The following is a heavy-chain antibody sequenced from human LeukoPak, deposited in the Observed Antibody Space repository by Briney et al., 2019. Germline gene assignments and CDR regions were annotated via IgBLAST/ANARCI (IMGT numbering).Heavy chain of an antibody. Sequence: ASVKVSCKVSGYTLTELSMHWVRQAPGKGLEWMGGFDPEDGETIYAQKFQGRVTMTEDTSTDTAYMELSSLRSEDTAVYYCATVGITIFGVVQNWFDPWGQGTLVTASS. D-gene: IGHD3-3*01. J-gene: IGHJ5*02. CDR2: FDPEDGET. V-gene: IGHV1-24*01. CDR1: GYTLTELS. CDR3: ATVGITIFGVVQNWFDP.